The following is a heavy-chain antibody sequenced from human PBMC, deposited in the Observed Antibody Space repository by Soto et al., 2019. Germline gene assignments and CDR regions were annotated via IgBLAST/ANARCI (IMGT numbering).Heavy chain of an antibody. J-gene: IGHJ6*02. D-gene: IGHD2-15*01. CDR3: ARDLVVAATPTPTKYYGMDV. Sequence: GASVKVSCKASGGTFSSYAISWVRQAPGQGPEWMGGIIPIFGTANYAQKFQGRVTITADESTSTAYMELSSLRSEDTAVYYCARDLVVAATPTPTKYYGMDVWGQGTTVTVSS. V-gene: IGHV1-69*13. CDR1: GGTFSSYA. CDR2: IIPIFGTA.